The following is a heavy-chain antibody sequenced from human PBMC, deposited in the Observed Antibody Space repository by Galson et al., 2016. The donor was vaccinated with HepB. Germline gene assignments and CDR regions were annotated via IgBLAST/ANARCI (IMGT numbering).Heavy chain of an antibody. Sequence: SVKVSCKASGYTFSSFGISWVRQAPGQGLQWMGWISPYNGNTNYAQKLQGRVTMTTDTSTSTAYMELRSLRSDDSAVYYCARESQSFDWLPPLPDYWGQGTLVTVSS. D-gene: IGHD3-9*01. CDR2: ISPYNGNT. V-gene: IGHV1-18*01. CDR1: GYTFSSFG. J-gene: IGHJ4*02. CDR3: ARESQSFDWLPPLPDY.